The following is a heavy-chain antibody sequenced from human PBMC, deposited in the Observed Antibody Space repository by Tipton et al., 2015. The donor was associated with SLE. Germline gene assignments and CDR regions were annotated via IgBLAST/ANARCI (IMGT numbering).Heavy chain of an antibody. D-gene: IGHD3-10*01. V-gene: IGHV4-59*01. CDR3: ARVRGRECFQH. Sequence: TLSLTCTVFGGSISSYYWSWIRQPPGKGLEWIGYIYYSGSTNYNPSLKSRVTISVDTSKNQFSLKLSSVTAADTAVYYCARVRGRECFQHWGQGTLVTVSS. CDR1: GGSISSYY. CDR2: IYYSGST. J-gene: IGHJ1*01.